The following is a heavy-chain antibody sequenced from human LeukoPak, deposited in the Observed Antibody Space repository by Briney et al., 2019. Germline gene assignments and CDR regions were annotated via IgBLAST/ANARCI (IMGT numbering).Heavy chain of an antibody. CDR2: IYYSGSP. CDR3: ARDLYCSGGSCYAKDWFDP. V-gene: IGHV4-34*01. D-gene: IGHD2-15*01. CDR1: GGSFSGYY. Sequence: SETLSLTCAVYGGSFSGYYWGWIRQPPGKGLEWIGNIYYSGSPYYNPSLKSRVTISVDTSKNQFSLKLSSVTAADTAVYYCARDLYCSGGSCYAKDWFDPWGQGTLVTVSS. J-gene: IGHJ5*02.